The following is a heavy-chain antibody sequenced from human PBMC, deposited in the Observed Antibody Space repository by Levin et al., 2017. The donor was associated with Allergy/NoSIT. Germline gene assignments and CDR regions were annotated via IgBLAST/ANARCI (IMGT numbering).Heavy chain of an antibody. D-gene: IGHD2-21*01. Sequence: PSETLSLTCTVSGDSISSYYWSWIRQPPGRGLEWIGYIHYDGNTNYNPSLKSRITISLDTSKNEFLLKLRSVTAADTAVYYCAREYGGDWYFDLWGRGTLVTVSS. J-gene: IGHJ2*01. V-gene: IGHV4-59*01. CDR3: AREYGGDWYFDL. CDR2: IHYDGNT. CDR1: GDSISSYY.